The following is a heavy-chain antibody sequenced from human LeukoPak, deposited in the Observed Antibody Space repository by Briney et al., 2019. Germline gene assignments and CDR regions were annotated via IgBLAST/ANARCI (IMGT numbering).Heavy chain of an antibody. CDR3: ARGLFHDFWSGYYH. V-gene: IGHV1-8*01. Sequence: ASVKVSCKASGYTFTSYDINWVRQDTGQGLEWMGWMNPNSGNAGYAQKFQGRVTMTRNTSISTAYMELSSLRSEDTAVYYCARGLFHDFWSGYYHWGQGTLVTVSS. D-gene: IGHD3-3*01. J-gene: IGHJ5*02. CDR2: MNPNSGNA. CDR1: GYTFTSYD.